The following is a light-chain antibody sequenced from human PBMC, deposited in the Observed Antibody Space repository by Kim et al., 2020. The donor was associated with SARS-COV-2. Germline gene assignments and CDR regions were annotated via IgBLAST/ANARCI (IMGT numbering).Light chain of an antibody. V-gene: IGKV1-39*01. CDR3: QESYGTPSLT. CDR2: GAS. J-gene: IGKJ4*01. Sequence: DIQMTQSPSSLSASVGDRVSITCRASQSISTYLNWYQQKPGKAPDLLIYGASNLQSGVPARFSGSGSGTEFTLTISSLQPEDFATYYCQESYGTPSLTFGGGTRVDIK. CDR1: QSISTY.